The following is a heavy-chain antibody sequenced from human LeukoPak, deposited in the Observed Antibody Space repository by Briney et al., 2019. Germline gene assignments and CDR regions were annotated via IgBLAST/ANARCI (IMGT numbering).Heavy chain of an antibody. CDR1: GYTFTGYG. Sequence: ASVKVSCKASGYTFTGYGISWVRQAPGQGLEWMGWISAYNGNTNYAQKLQGRVTMTTDTSTSTAYMELRSLRSDDTAVYYCVRRIAAAGTFDYWGQGTLVTVSS. J-gene: IGHJ4*02. V-gene: IGHV1-18*01. D-gene: IGHD6-13*01. CDR2: ISAYNGNT. CDR3: VRRIAAAGTFDY.